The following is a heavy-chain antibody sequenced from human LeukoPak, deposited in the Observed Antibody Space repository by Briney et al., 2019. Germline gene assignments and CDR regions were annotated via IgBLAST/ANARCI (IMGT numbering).Heavy chain of an antibody. D-gene: IGHD4-11*01. CDR1: GGSINISSFF. Sequence: KPSETLSLTCTVSGGSINISSFFWGWIRQPPGKGLEWIGSVSYTLTTYYNPSLKSRFTISIDTSKNRFSLKLSSVTAADTAVYYCARGVLTTVSYYMDVWGKGTTVTVSS. V-gene: IGHV4-39*07. CDR2: VSYTLTT. J-gene: IGHJ6*03. CDR3: ARGVLTTVSYYMDV.